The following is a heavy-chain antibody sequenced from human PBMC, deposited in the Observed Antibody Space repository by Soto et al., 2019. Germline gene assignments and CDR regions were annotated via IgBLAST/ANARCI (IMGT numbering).Heavy chain of an antibody. CDR2: IYPANPAA. J-gene: IGHJ5*02. V-gene: IGHV5-51*01. Sequence: VESLKISWQASGNNFAPCWIAWVRHLSGKGLEYMGIIYPANPAARNSPSFQGTATFSADKSIGTAYLHWSSLKASDTAMYYCARHGFFGDYASSYFDPWGQGALVTVSS. CDR1: GNNFAPCW. CDR3: ARHGFFGDYASSYFDP. D-gene: IGHD3-16*01.